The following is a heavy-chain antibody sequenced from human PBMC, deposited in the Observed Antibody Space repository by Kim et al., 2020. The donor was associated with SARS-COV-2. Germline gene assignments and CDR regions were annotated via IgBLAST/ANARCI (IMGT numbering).Heavy chain of an antibody. CDR1: GYSFTSYW. CDR3: ARRSYSSSSDGYYYYGMDV. CDR2: IDPSDSYT. V-gene: IGHV5-10-1*01. J-gene: IGHJ6*02. Sequence: GESLKISCKGSGYSFTSYWISWVRQMPGKGLEWMGRIDPSDSYTNYSPSFQGHVTISADKSISTAYLQWSSLKASDTAMYYCARRSYSSSSDGYYYYGMDVWGQGTTVTVSS. D-gene: IGHD6-6*01.